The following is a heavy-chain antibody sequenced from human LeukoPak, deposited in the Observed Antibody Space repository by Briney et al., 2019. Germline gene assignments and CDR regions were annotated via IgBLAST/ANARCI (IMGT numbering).Heavy chain of an antibody. Sequence: PGGSLRLSCAASGFTFSSYGMHWVRQAPGKGLEWVAFIRYDGSNKYYADSVKGRFTISRDNSKNTLYLQINSLRAEDTAVYYCAKVRDTAMAMDCWGQGTLVTVSS. V-gene: IGHV3-30*02. D-gene: IGHD5-18*01. CDR2: IRYDGSNK. J-gene: IGHJ4*02. CDR1: GFTFSSYG. CDR3: AKVRDTAMAMDC.